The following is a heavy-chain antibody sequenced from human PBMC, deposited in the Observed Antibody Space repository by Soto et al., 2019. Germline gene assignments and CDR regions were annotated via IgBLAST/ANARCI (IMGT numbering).Heavy chain of an antibody. CDR2: IHHAGLT. CDR1: GGSISTVDYY. V-gene: IGHV4-31*03. J-gene: IGHJ4*02. CDR3: AGKPNALSYFDY. D-gene: IGHD2-8*01. Sequence: QVQLQESGPGLVNPSQTLSLTCTVSGGSISTVDYYWTWIRQLPGKGLEWIAYIHHAGLTYYNPSLESRTTISVDTSKNQFSLKLTSVTAADTAVYVCAGKPNALSYFDYWGQGTLVTVSS.